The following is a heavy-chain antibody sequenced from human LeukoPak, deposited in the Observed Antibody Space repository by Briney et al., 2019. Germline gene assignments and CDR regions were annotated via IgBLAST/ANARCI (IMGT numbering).Heavy chain of an antibody. CDR3: TTEYYYDSSGYYYKGY. CDR2: ITGSSSHM. V-gene: IGHV3-21*05. D-gene: IGHD3-22*01. Sequence: GGSLRLSCAGSGFPFSSYTMNWVRQAPGKGLEWVSYITGSSSHMYYADSVKGRLTTSRDNAKNSLYLQMNSLRAEDTAVYYCTTEYYYDSSGYYYKGYWGQGTLVTVSS. J-gene: IGHJ4*02. CDR1: GFPFSSYT.